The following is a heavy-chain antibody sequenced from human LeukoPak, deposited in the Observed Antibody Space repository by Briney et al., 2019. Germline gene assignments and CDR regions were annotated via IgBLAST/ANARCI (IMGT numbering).Heavy chain of an antibody. Sequence: PGESLKISSKGSGYSFTTYWSGWMRQRPGKGLEWMGIIYPDGSETRYDPSFEGQVTISADRSTSTAYLQWSSLRASDTAMYYCARASREGYNQKFDRWGQGTLVTVSS. CDR3: ARASREGYNQKFDR. J-gene: IGHJ4*02. V-gene: IGHV5-51*01. CDR1: GYSFTTYW. CDR2: IYPDGSET. D-gene: IGHD5-24*01.